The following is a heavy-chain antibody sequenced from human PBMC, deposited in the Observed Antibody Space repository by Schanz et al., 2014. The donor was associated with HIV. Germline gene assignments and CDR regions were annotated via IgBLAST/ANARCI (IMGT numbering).Heavy chain of an antibody. CDR3: AKVPVAHYYYGMDV. CDR2: INWNGDTT. J-gene: IGHJ6*02. V-gene: IGHV3-NL1*01. Sequence: QVQLVESGGGVVQPGRSLRLSCAASGFTFSSYDIHWVRQAPGKGLEWVAVINWNGDTTYYADSVKGRFTISRDNSNNVLFLHMPTLRAEDTAVYYCAKVPVAHYYYGMDVWGQGPTVTVSS. CDR1: GFTFSSYD.